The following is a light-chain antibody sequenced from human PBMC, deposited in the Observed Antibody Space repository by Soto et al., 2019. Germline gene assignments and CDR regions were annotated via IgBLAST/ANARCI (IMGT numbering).Light chain of an antibody. V-gene: IGLV2-23*01. CDR1: STDVVIFNL. J-gene: IGLJ2*01. CDR3: CSYAGSNPQLV. Sequence: QSVLTQPASISGSPGQSITISCSGPSTDVVIFNLVSWYQQHPGKVPKLVIYEGTKRPSGISNRFSGSYSGSTASLANSGLQAEDEAEYFCCSYAGSNPQLVFGGGTKVTL. CDR2: EGT.